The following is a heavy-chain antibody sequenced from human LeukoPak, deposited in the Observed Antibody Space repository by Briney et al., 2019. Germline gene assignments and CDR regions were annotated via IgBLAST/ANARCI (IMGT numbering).Heavy chain of an antibody. Sequence: SVKVSCKASGGTFSSYAISWVRQAPGQGFEWMGGIIPIFGTANYAQKFQGRVTITADESTSTAYMELSSLRSEDTAVYYCARGFDSGYDRGFDYWGQGTLVTVSS. CDR3: ARGFDSGYDRGFDY. D-gene: IGHD5-12*01. V-gene: IGHV1-69*13. CDR1: GGTFSSYA. J-gene: IGHJ4*02. CDR2: IIPIFGTA.